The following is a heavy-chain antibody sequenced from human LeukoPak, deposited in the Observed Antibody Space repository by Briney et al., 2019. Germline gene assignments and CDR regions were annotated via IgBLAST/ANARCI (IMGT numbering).Heavy chain of an antibody. Sequence: GASVKVSCKASGGTFSNYTISWVRQAPGQGLEWMGGIIPIFGTANYAQKFQGRVTITADESTSTAYMELSSLRSEDTAVYYCAKIYCSNSCYDGRGWFDPWGQGTLVTVSS. V-gene: IGHV1-69*13. CDR3: AKIYCSNSCYDGRGWFDP. J-gene: IGHJ5*02. D-gene: IGHD2-2*01. CDR1: GGTFSNYT. CDR2: IIPIFGTA.